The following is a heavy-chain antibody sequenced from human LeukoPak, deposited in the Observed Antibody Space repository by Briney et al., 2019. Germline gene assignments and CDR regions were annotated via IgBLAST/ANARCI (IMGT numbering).Heavy chain of an antibody. CDR2: ISSNGGST. D-gene: IGHD6-13*01. CDR3: ARGAGYSSSWYHYYYYYGMDV. V-gene: IGHV3-64*01. J-gene: IGHJ6*02. CDR1: GFTFSSYA. Sequence: PGGSLRLSCAAPGFTFSSYAMHWVRQAPGKGLEYVSAISSNGGSTYYANSVKGRFTISRDNSKNTLYLQMGSPRAEDMAVYYCARGAGYSSSWYHYYYYYGMDVWGQGTTVTVSS.